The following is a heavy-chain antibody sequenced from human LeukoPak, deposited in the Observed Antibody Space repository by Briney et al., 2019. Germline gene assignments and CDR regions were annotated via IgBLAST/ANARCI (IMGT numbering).Heavy chain of an antibody. V-gene: IGHV1-18*01. CDR3: ARDVITVFSTSPWRGFDY. D-gene: IGHD6-6*01. CDR2: ISAYKGDT. J-gene: IGHJ4*02. CDR1: GYTFSIYG. Sequence: ASVKVSCKASGYTFSIYGISWVRQAPGQGLEWMGWISAYKGDTNYARNFQGRVTMTTDTSTSTAYMELRSLRSDDTAVHYCARDVITVFSTSPWRGFDYWGQGTLVIVSS.